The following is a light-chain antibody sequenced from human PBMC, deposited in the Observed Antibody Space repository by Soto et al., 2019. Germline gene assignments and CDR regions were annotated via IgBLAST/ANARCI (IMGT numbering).Light chain of an antibody. J-gene: IGKJ2*01. CDR3: MQAVQTPRT. CDR2: SGS. V-gene: IGKV2-28*01. Sequence: DIVMTQSPLSLPVTPGEPASISCRASQSLLHSNGYNYLGWYLQKPGQSPQLLLYSGSNRASGVLDRFSGSGAGTDFTLKISSVEAEDGGTYCCMQAVQTPRTFGPGTKLEIK. CDR1: QSLLHSNGYNY.